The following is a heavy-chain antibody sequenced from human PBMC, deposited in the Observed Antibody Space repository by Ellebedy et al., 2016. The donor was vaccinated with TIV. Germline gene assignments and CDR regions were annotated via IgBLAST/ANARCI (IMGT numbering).Heavy chain of an antibody. Sequence: SETLSLXXTVSGGSISSYYWSWIRQPPGKGLEWIGYIYYSGSTNYNPSLKSRVTISVDTSKNQFSLKLSSVTAADTAVYYCARGRKKYQLLSGSLYYYYMDVWGKGTTVTVSS. CDR2: IYYSGST. CDR3: ARGRKKYQLLSGSLYYYYMDV. V-gene: IGHV4-59*12. CDR1: GGSISSYY. D-gene: IGHD2-2*01. J-gene: IGHJ6*03.